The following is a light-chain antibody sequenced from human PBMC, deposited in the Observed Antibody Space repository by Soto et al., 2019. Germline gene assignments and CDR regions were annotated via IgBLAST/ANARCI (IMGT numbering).Light chain of an antibody. Sequence: QSVLTQPPSVSGAPGQRVTISCTGNSSNIGAGFDVHWYQQLPGTAPKLLIYDNSNRPSGVPDRFSGSKSATSATLDITALQTGDEADYYCGAWDSSLMGVVFGGGTKLTVL. CDR3: GAWDSSLMGVV. J-gene: IGLJ3*02. CDR1: SSNIGAGFD. CDR2: DNS. V-gene: IGLV1-40*01.